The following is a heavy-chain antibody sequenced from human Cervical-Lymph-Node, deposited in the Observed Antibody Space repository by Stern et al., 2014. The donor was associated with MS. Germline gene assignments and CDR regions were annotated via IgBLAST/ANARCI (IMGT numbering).Heavy chain of an antibody. CDR2: IIHSGNT. J-gene: IGHJ5*02. CDR1: GGSFSGYY. Sequence: QVQLQQWGAGLLKPSETLSLTCAVYGGSFSGYYRSWIRQSPGKGLEWIGEIIHSGNTHYNPSLKSRVPISADTPWVPFSLKLGSVTAADTAVYYCARYTVRDWFDPWGQGTLVIVSS. V-gene: IGHV4-34*12. CDR3: ARYTVRDWFDP. D-gene: IGHD4-17*01.